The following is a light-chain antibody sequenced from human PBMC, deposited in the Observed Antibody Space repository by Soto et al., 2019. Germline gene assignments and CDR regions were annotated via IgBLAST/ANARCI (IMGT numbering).Light chain of an antibody. CDR1: EDISSY. CDR2: AAS. Sequence: DIQMTHSPSTLSGSVGDRVTFTFRSSEDISSYLVWYQQKPGAAPKLLIYAASALHSGVPSRFSGSGSGTDFTLTISSLHPEDFAVYFCQQFKNYPITFGQGTRLEIK. CDR3: QQFKNYPIT. V-gene: IGKV1-9*01. J-gene: IGKJ5*01.